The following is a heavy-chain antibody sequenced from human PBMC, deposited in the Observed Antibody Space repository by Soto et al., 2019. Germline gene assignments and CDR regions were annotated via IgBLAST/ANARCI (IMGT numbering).Heavy chain of an antibody. CDR3: ARSTIFGVVIERYFDY. CDR2: MNPNSGNT. Sequence: QVQLVQSGAEVKKPGASVKVSCKASGYPFTSYDINWVRQATGQGLEWMGWMNPNSGNTGYAQKFQGRVTMTTNTSISTAYMELSSLRSEDTAVYYCARSTIFGVVIERYFDYWGQGTLVTVSS. J-gene: IGHJ4*02. D-gene: IGHD3-3*01. V-gene: IGHV1-8*01. CDR1: GYPFTSYD.